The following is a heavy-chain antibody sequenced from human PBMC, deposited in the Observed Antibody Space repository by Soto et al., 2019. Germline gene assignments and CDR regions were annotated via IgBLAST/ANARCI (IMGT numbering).Heavy chain of an antibody. D-gene: IGHD3-22*01. CDR1: GGSISSGGYS. CDR2: IYHSGST. J-gene: IGHJ4*02. CDR3: ARKGDSSGYFDY. Sequence: SETLSLTCAVSGGSISSGGYSWSWIRQPPGKGLEWIGYIYHSGSTYYNPSLKSRVTISVDRSKNQFSLKLSSVTAADTAVYYCARKGDSSGYFDYWGQGTLVTVSS. V-gene: IGHV4-30-2*01.